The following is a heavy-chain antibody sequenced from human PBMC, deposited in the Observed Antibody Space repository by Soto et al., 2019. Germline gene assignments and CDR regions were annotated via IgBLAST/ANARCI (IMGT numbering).Heavy chain of an antibody. J-gene: IGHJ4*02. CDR2: ISYDGSNK. D-gene: IGHD3-22*01. V-gene: IGHV3-30-3*01. Sequence: LRLSFGASGFTFRSCAMHWVRQTPGKGLEWVAVISYDGSNKHYADSVKGRFSISRDNAKNMLYLQMDSLSSEDTAVYYCVRSMIIVVRLIGLDYWGQGTLVTVSS. CDR3: VRSMIIVVRLIGLDY. CDR1: GFTFRSCA.